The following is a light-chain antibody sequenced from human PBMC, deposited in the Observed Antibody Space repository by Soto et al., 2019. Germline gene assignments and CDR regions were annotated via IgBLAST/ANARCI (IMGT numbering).Light chain of an antibody. V-gene: IGKV3-11*01. CDR1: QSVSSY. J-gene: IGKJ5*01. Sequence: EIVLTQSPATLSLSPGERATLSCRASQSVSSYLAWYQQKSGQAPRPLIYDASNRATGIPARFSGSGSGTDFTLTISSLEPEDFAVYYCQQRSNWPPIAFGQGTRLEIK. CDR3: QQRSNWPPIA. CDR2: DAS.